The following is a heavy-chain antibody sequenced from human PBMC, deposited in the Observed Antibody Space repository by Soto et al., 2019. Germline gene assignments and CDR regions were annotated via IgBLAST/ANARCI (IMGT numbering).Heavy chain of an antibody. CDR3: ARPNCSGGSCYFRWLGP. CDR1: GGSISSSSYY. J-gene: IGHJ5*02. D-gene: IGHD2-15*01. V-gene: IGHV4-39*01. Sequence: QLQLQESGPGLVKPSETLSLTCTVSGGSISSSSYYWGWIRQPPGKGLEWIGSIYYSGSTYYNPSLKSRVTISVYTSNNQFSLKLSSVTAADTAVYYCARPNCSGGSCYFRWLGPWRQGTLVTVSS. CDR2: IYYSGST.